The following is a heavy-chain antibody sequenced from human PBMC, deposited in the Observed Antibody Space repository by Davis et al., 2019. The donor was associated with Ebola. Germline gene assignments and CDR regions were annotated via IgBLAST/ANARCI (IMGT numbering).Heavy chain of an antibody. V-gene: IGHV3-30-3*01. CDR3: ARDEGYGDYGY. Sequence: GESLKISCAASGFTFSSYAMHWVRQAPGKGLEWVAVISYDGSNKYYADSVKGRFTISRDNSKNTLYLQMNSLRAEDTAVYYCARDEGYGDYGYWGQGTLVTVSS. D-gene: IGHD4-17*01. CDR2: ISYDGSNK. J-gene: IGHJ4*02. CDR1: GFTFSSYA.